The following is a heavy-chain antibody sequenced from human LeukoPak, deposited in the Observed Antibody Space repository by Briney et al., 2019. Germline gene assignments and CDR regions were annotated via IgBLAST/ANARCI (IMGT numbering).Heavy chain of an antibody. Sequence: PSETLSLTCAVYGGSFSGYYWSWIRQPPGKGLEWTGEINHSGSTNYNPSLKSRVTISVDTSKNQFSLKLSSVTAADTAVYYCARNGITGTEWGQGTLVTVSS. CDR2: INHSGST. J-gene: IGHJ4*02. V-gene: IGHV4-34*01. CDR1: GGSFSGYY. D-gene: IGHD1-7*01. CDR3: ARNGITGTE.